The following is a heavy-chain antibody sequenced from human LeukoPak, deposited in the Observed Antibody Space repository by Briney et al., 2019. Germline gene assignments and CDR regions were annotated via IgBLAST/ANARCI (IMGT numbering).Heavy chain of an antibody. V-gene: IGHV3-11*06. CDR3: ARGGLGYYGSGSYFAFDI. J-gene: IGHJ3*02. CDR1: GFTFSDYY. CDR2: ISSSSSYT. D-gene: IGHD3-10*01. Sequence: GGSLRLSCAASGFTFSDYYMSWIRQAPGKGLEWVSYISSSSSYTNYADSVKGRFTISRDNAKNSLYLQMNSLRAEDTAVCYCARGGLGYYGSGSYFAFDIWGQGAMVTVSS.